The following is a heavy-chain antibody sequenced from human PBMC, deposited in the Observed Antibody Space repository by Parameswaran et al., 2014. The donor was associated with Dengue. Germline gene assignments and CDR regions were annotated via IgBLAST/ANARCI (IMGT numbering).Heavy chain of an antibody. CDR3: TTYYYGSGSYSGMDV. V-gene: IGHV3-15*01. D-gene: IGHD3-10*01. Sequence: WIRQPPGKGLEWVGRIKSKTDGGTTDYAAPVKGRFTISRDDSKNTLYLQMNSLKTEDTAVYYCTTYYYGSGSYSGMDVWGPRDHGHRLL. J-gene: IGHJ6*01. CDR2: IKSKTDGGTT.